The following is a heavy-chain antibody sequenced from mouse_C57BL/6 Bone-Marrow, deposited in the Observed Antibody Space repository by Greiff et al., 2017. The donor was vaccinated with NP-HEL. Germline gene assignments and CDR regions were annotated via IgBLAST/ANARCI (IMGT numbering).Heavy chain of an antibody. J-gene: IGHJ1*03. CDR1: GYTFTSYG. CDR3: ARDDGYYVRYFDV. CDR2: IYPRSGNT. D-gene: IGHD2-3*01. Sequence: QVQLQQSGAELARPGASVKLSCKASGYTFTSYGISWVKQRTGQGLEWIGEIYPRSGNTYYNEKFKGKATLTADKSSSTAYMELRSLTSEDSAVYVCARDDGYYVRYFDVWGTGTTVTVSS. V-gene: IGHV1-81*01.